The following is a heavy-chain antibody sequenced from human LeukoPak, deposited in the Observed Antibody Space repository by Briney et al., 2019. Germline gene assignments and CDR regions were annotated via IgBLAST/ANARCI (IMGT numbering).Heavy chain of an antibody. CDR1: GFTFSSYW. J-gene: IGHJ4*02. Sequence: PGGSLRLSCAASGFTFSSYWMHWVRQPPGKGLVWVSRINSDGSSTSYADSVKGRFTISRDNAKNTLYLQMNSLRAEDTAVYYCAARGTYYDFWSGYPRSGYWGQGTLVTVSS. V-gene: IGHV3-74*01. CDR3: AARGTYYDFWSGYPRSGY. D-gene: IGHD3-3*01. CDR2: INSDGSST.